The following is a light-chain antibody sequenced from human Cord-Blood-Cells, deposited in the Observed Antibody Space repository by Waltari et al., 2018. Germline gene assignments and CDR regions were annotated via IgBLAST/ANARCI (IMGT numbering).Light chain of an antibody. CDR3: QVWDSSSDHRV. CDR2: YDS. J-gene: IGLJ3*02. Sequence: SYVLTQPPSVSVAPGKTARITCGGNNIGSKSVHWYQQKPGQAPVLVIYYDSDRPSGIPERLVGSNAGNAATLTSSRVEAGDEADYYCQVWDSSSDHRVFGGGTKLTVL. CDR1: NIGSKS. V-gene: IGLV3-21*04.